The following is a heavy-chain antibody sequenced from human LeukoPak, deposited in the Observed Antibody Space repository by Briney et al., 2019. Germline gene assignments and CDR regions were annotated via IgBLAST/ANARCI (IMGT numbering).Heavy chain of an antibody. Sequence: PSETLSLTCTVSGGSISTYYWSWIRQPAGKGLEWIGRMYTSGNTNYNPSLKSRVTISVDTSKNQFSLRLTSVTAADTAVYYCARGSTGAFDPWGQGTLVTVSS. J-gene: IGHJ5*02. CDR1: GGSISTYY. CDR3: ARGSTGAFDP. D-gene: IGHD1-14*01. V-gene: IGHV4-4*07. CDR2: MYTSGNT.